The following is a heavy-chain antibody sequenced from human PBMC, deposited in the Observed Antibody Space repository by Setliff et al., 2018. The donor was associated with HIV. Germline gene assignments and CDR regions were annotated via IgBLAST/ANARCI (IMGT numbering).Heavy chain of an antibody. CDR1: GYSFITYW. CDR3: ARAGSGSYYNAPHY. J-gene: IGHJ4*02. D-gene: IGHD3-10*01. V-gene: IGHV5-51*01. Sequence: GESLKISCQGSGYSFITYWIGWVRQRPGKGLEWMGIMNPDGSNTRYSPSFQGQVTISVDESISTAYLQWSSLKASDTAMYYCARAGSGSYYNAPHYWGQGTLVTV. CDR2: MNPDGSNT.